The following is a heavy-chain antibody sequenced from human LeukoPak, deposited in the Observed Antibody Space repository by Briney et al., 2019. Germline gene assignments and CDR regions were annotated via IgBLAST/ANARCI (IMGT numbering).Heavy chain of an antibody. Sequence: ASVKVSRKASGYTFTGYYMHWVRQAPGQGLEWMGWINPNSGGTNYAQKFQGRVTMTRDTSISTAYMELSRLRSDDTAVYYCASGRGYSGYEPFDYWGQGTLVTVSS. CDR3: ASGRGYSGYEPFDY. CDR2: INPNSGGT. V-gene: IGHV1-2*02. CDR1: GYTFTGYY. D-gene: IGHD5-12*01. J-gene: IGHJ4*02.